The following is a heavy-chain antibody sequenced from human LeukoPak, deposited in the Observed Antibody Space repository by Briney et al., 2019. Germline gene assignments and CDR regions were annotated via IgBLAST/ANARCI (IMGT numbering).Heavy chain of an antibody. CDR1: GCTFSSYA. D-gene: IGHD5-18*01. Sequence: GGSLRLSCAASGCTFSSYAMSWVRQAPGKGLEWVSANSGSGGSTYYADSVKGRFTISRDNSKNTLYLQMNSLRAEDTAVYYCAKDKELWLLSGSDYWGQGTLVTVSS. CDR2: NSGSGGST. J-gene: IGHJ4*02. V-gene: IGHV3-23*01. CDR3: AKDKELWLLSGSDY.